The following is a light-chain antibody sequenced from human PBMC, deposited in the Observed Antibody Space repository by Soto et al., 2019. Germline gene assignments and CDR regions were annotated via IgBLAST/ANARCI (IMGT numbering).Light chain of an antibody. CDR2: DVS. V-gene: IGLV2-14*01. Sequence: QSVLTQPASVSGSPGQSITISCTGTSSDVGAYNYVSWYQQHPGKAPKLMIYDVSNRPSGVSNRFSGSKSGNTASLTISGLQAEDEADYYCSSYTSSSPPLYVFGAGTKVTVL. CDR3: SSYTSSSPPLYV. CDR1: SSDVGAYNY. J-gene: IGLJ1*01.